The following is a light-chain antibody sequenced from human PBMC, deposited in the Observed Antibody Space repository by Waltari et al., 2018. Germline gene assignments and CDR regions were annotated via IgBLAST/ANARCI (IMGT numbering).Light chain of an antibody. CDR2: RSY. J-gene: IGLJ3*02. Sequence: QSVRTPSPSASGTPGQRVTISCSGSSSNIGANYVYWYQPFPGPAHSLLIYRSYQRPSGVPDRFSGSKSGTSASLAISGLRSEDEADYYCATWDDSLNAWVFGGGTRLTAL. V-gene: IGLV1-47*01. CDR3: ATWDDSLNAWV. CDR1: SSNIGANY.